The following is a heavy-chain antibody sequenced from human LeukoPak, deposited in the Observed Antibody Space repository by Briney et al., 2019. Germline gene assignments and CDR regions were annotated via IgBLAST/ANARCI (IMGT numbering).Heavy chain of an antibody. D-gene: IGHD5-18*01. CDR1: GFTFNDYV. V-gene: IGHV3-23*01. CDR3: ARGNSYTSPYYFDY. J-gene: IGHJ4*02. CDR2: VRGGSGER. Sequence: GGSLRLSCAASGFTFNDYVMAWVRQTPGKGLEWVSTVRGGSGERFPADSVKGRFSISRDNSKNTLYLQMSSLRDDDTAMYFCARGNSYTSPYYFDYWGQGTVVTVSS.